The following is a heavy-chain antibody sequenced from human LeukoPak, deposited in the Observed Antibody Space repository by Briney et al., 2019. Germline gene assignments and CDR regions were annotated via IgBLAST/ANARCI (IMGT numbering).Heavy chain of an antibody. J-gene: IGHJ4*02. D-gene: IGHD3-22*01. V-gene: IGHV3-53*01. CDR1: GFTVSSNY. CDR3: AKEAYYYDSRTANYFDY. Sequence: GGSLRLSCAASGFTVSSNYMSWVRQAPGKGLEWVSVIYSGGSTYYADSVKGRFTISRDNSKNTLYLQMNSLRAEDTAVYYCAKEAYYYDSRTANYFDYWGQGTLVTVSS. CDR2: IYSGGST.